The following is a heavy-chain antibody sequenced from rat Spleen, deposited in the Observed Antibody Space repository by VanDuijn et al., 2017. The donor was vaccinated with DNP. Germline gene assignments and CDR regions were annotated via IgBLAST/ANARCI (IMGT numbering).Heavy chain of an antibody. J-gene: IGHJ2*01. D-gene: IGHD1-1*01. Sequence: QVQLKESGPGLVQPSQTLSLTCTVSGFSLTSYTVSWVRQPPGKGLEWIAAMSSGGSRYYNSALKSRLSISRDTSNSQVFLKMNSLQTEDTATYYCAREGQWDYLDYWGQGVMVTVAS. CDR1: GFSLTSYT. CDR3: AREGQWDYLDY. V-gene: IGHV2-6*01. CDR2: MSSGGSR.